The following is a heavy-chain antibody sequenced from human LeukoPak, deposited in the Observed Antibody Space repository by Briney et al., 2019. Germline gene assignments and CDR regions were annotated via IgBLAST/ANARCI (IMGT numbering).Heavy chain of an antibody. D-gene: IGHD4-17*01. Sequence: PSETLSLTCTVSGGSISSYYWSWIRQPPGKGLEWIGYIDYSGSTNYNPSLKSRVTISVDTSKNQFSLKLSSVTAADTAVYYCARTHDYGDYPTTYFDYWGQGTLVTVSS. V-gene: IGHV4-59*01. CDR2: IDYSGST. CDR3: ARTHDYGDYPTTYFDY. J-gene: IGHJ4*02. CDR1: GGSISSYY.